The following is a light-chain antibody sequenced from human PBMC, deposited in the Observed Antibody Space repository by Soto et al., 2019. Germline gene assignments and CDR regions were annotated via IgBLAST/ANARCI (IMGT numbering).Light chain of an antibody. J-gene: IGKJ1*01. CDR3: QQYNNWPWT. Sequence: EIVMTQSPATLSVSPGGRATLSCRASQSISDTLAWYQQKPGQAPRLLIHGASTRATGFPARFSGSGSWTDFTLTISSLQSEDFAVYDGQQYNNWPWTFGQGTKVEIK. V-gene: IGKV3-15*01. CDR2: GAS. CDR1: QSISDT.